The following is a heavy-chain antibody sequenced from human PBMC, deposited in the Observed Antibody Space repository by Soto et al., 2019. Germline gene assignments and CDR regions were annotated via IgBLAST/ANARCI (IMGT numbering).Heavy chain of an antibody. D-gene: IGHD3-3*01. CDR2: IIPIFGTA. CDR3: ARDGAFPWGSVECSYYFDY. V-gene: IGHV1-69*01. Sequence: QVQLVQSGAEVKKPGSSVTVSCKASGGTFSRYAISWVRQAPGQGLEWMGGIIPIFGTANYAQKFQGRVTITADESTSTAYMELGSLRSEDTAVYYCARDGAFPWGSVECSYYFDYCGQGTLGTVSS. CDR1: GGTFSRYA. J-gene: IGHJ4*02.